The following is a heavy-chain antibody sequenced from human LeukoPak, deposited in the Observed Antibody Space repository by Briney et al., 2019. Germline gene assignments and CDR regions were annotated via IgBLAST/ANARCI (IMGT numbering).Heavy chain of an antibody. CDR3: AKRGPAGAGKSPDYFDY. V-gene: IGHV3-23*01. J-gene: IGHJ4*02. Sequence: PGGSLRLSCAASGFTLSSYVMSWVRQAPGKGLEWVSAITGSGDNTYYADSVKGRFTISRDNSKNTLYLQMNSLRAEDTAVYYCAKRGPAGAGKSPDYFDYWGQGTLVTVSS. CDR1: GFTLSSYV. D-gene: IGHD6-19*01. CDR2: ITGSGDNT.